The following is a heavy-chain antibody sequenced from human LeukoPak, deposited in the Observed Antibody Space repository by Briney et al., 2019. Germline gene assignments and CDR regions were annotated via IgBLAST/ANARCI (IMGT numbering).Heavy chain of an antibody. CDR2: IYPGDSAT. Sequence: GESLKISCKRSGDGFSSYCIRCVRQLSGPALEGMGIIYPGDSATRYSPSFQGQVTISADNSISTAYLQWTPLTASDTAMYFCAVAAHGTTCFDYWGQGTRVTVYS. CDR1: GDGFSSYC. V-gene: IGHV5-51*01. J-gene: IGHJ4*02. CDR3: AVAAHGTTCFDY. D-gene: IGHD6-13*01.